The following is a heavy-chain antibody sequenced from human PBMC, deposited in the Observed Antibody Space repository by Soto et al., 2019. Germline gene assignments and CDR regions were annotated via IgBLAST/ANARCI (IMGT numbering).Heavy chain of an antibody. D-gene: IGHD1-7*01. CDR1: GFTFSSFA. CDR2: LTPGGETT. V-gene: IGHV3-23*01. Sequence: GGSLSLSCAASGFTFSSFAMTWVRQAPGQGMAWVSALTPGGETTYYIASVKDRFTSSRDKAKNTLYLQMNSLTAADTAVYFCAKDSPVSLNYQYLDYWGQGTLVTVSS. J-gene: IGHJ4*02. CDR3: AKDSPVSLNYQYLDY.